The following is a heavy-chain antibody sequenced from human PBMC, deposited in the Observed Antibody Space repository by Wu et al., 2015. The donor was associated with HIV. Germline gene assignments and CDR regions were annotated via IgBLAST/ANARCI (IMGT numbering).Heavy chain of an antibody. Sequence: AQLVQSGAEVKKPGASVKVSCKASGYSFSDYGISWVRQAPGQGLEWMGWIATHNGNTNSAQKVQDRVILTADTSTRTAFMELRSLRSDDTAMYYCAVSYYDARGYSPLYYFDYWGQGTLVTVSS. CDR3: AVSYYDARGYSPLYYFDY. D-gene: IGHD3-22*01. V-gene: IGHV1-18*01. J-gene: IGHJ4*02. CDR2: IATHNGNT. CDR1: GYSFSDYG.